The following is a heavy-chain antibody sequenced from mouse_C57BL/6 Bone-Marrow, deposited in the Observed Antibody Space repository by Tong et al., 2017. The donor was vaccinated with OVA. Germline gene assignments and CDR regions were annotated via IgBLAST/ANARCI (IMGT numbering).Heavy chain of an antibody. CDR3: AKSNYYAMDY. CDR1: GFSLTSYG. Sequence: QVQLKESGPVLAAPSQSLSITCTVSGFSLTSYGVHWVRQPPGKGLEWLGVIWAGGSTNYNSALMSRLSISKDNSKSQVFLKMNSLQTDDTAMYYCAKSNYYAMDYWGQGTSVTVSS. CDR2: IWAGGST. D-gene: IGHD2-5*01. J-gene: IGHJ4*01. V-gene: IGHV2-9*01.